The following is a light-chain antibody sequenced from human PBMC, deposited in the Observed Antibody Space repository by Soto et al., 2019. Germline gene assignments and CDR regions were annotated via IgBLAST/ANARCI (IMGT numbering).Light chain of an antibody. J-gene: IGLJ2*01. CDR3: QSYDSSRGV. CDR2: GNN. V-gene: IGLV1-40*01. Sequence: QPVLTQPPSVSAAPGQRVTISCTGSSSNIGAGYDVHWYQQLPGTAPKLLIYGNNNRPSGVPDRFSSSKSGTSASLAITGLQADDEADYYCQSYDSSRGVFGGGTKLTVL. CDR1: SSNIGAGYD.